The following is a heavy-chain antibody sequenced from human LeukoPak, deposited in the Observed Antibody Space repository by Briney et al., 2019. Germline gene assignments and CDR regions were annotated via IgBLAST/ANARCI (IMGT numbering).Heavy chain of an antibody. D-gene: IGHD6-19*01. J-gene: IGHJ4*02. CDR3: ARDRYSSGWYDY. CDR2: ISSSSSYI. Sequence: GGSLRLSCAASGFTFSSYSMNWVRQAPGKGLEWVSSISSSSSYIYYADSVKGRFTISRDNAKNSLYLQMNSLRAEDTAVYYCARDRYSSGWYDYWGQGTLVTVSS. CDR1: GFTFSSYS. V-gene: IGHV3-21*01.